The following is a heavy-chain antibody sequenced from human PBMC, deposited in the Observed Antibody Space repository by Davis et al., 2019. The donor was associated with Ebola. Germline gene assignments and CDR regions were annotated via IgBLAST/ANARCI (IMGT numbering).Heavy chain of an antibody. D-gene: IGHD6-19*01. J-gene: IGHJ4*02. Sequence: AASVKVSCKASGYTFTSYYMHWVRQAPGQGLEWMGGIIPIFGTANYAQKFQGRVTITADESTSTAYMELSSLRSEDTAVYYCARVPGYSNGWYLFDYWGQGTLVTVSS. CDR3: ARVPGYSNGWYLFDY. CDR1: GYTFTSYY. CDR2: IIPIFGTA. V-gene: IGHV1-69*13.